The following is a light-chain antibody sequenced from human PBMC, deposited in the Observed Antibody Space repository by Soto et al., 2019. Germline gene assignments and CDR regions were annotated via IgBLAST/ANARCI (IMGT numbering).Light chain of an antibody. J-gene: IGLJ1*01. CDR2: DVS. V-gene: IGLV2-14*01. CDR3: NSYTSTSHPYV. CDR1: NSDIGRYNF. Sequence: QSVLTQPASVSGSAGQSISISCTGTNSDIGRYNFVSWYQQRPGQAPQLLIFDVSNRPSGISDRFSGSKSGTTASLTISGLQAEDEADYYCNSYTSTSHPYVFGTGTKVTV.